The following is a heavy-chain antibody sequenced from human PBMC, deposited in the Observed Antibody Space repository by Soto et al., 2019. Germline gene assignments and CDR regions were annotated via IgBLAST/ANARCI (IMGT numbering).Heavy chain of an antibody. V-gene: IGHV3-11*06. Sequence: PGGSLRLSCAASGFTFSDHYMSWIRQAPGKGLEWISYINPSGTYTHYADVVKGRFTISRDNAENSLYLQMNSLRAEDTALYYCSRGHHSMDVWGQGATVTVSS. CDR3: SRGHHSMDV. CDR2: INPSGTYT. J-gene: IGHJ6*02. CDR1: GFTFSDHY. D-gene: IGHD5-18*01.